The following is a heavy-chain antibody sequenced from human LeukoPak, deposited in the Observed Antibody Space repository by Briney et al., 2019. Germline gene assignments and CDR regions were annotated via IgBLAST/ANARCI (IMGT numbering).Heavy chain of an antibody. Sequence: GGSLRLSCVASGFTFSGSWMNWIRQPPGRGLEWVANLNPDGSAKRYVDSVKGRFTTSRDNAEASFYLEMNSLRDEDTAVYYCAAWYAESTQEHNLWGQGIRVTASS. V-gene: IGHV3-7*01. J-gene: IGHJ4*02. CDR1: GFTFSGSW. CDR2: LNPDGSAK. CDR3: AAWYAESTQEHNL. D-gene: IGHD2-21*01.